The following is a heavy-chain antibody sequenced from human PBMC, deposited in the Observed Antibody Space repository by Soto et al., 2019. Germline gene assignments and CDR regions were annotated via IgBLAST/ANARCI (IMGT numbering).Heavy chain of an antibody. D-gene: IGHD3-22*01. CDR3: ALYYYDSSGYYSFDY. J-gene: IGHJ4*02. Sequence: HVQLQQWGAGLLKPSETLSLTCAVYGGSFSGYYWSWIRQPPGKGLEWIGEINHSGSTNYNPSLKARVTISVDTSKYQFSLKLSYVTAADTAVYYCALYYYDSSGYYSFDYWGQGTLVTVSS. CDR1: GGSFSGYY. V-gene: IGHV4-34*01. CDR2: INHSGST.